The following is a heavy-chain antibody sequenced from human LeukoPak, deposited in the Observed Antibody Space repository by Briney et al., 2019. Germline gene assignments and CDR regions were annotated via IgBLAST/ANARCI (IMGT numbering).Heavy chain of an antibody. CDR3: AFGGGGWYRKGWFDL. Sequence: GASVKVSCKASGYTFTSYGISWVRQAPGQGLEWMGWISAYNGNTNYAQKLQGRVTMTTDTSTSTAYMELRSLRSDDTAVYYCAFGGGGWYRKGWFDLWGQGTLVTVSS. CDR1: GYTFTSYG. CDR2: ISAYNGNT. V-gene: IGHV1-18*04. J-gene: IGHJ5*02. D-gene: IGHD2-15*01.